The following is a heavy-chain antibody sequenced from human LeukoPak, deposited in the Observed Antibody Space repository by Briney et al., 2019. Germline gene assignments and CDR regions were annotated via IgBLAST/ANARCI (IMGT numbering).Heavy chain of an antibody. Sequence: ASVKVSCKASGGTFSSYAISWVRQAPEQELEWMGGIIPIFGTANYAQKFQGRVTITADESTSTAYMELSSLRSEDTAVYYCARAGCSGGSCYATNWYFDLWGRGTLVTVSS. V-gene: IGHV1-69*13. J-gene: IGHJ2*01. CDR1: GGTFSSYA. CDR2: IIPIFGTA. D-gene: IGHD2-15*01. CDR3: ARAGCSGGSCYATNWYFDL.